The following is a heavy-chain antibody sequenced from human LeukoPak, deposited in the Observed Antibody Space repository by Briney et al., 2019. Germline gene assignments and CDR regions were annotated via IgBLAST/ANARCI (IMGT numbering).Heavy chain of an antibody. Sequence: GGSLRLSCAPSGFIFSTYGIHWVRQAPGKGLEWVAAIWPDGSNKYYADSVKGRFTISRDNSRNPLHRQMNRLRTEDTAVYYCARAVGLFDYWGQGTLVTVSS. V-gene: IGHV3-33*01. CDR2: IWPDGSNK. J-gene: IGHJ4*02. CDR3: ARAVGLFDY. D-gene: IGHD4-23*01. CDR1: GFIFSTYG.